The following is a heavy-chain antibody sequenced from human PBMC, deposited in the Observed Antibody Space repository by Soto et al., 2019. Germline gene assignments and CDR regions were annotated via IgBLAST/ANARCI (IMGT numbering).Heavy chain of an antibody. CDR1: GFTFSSYS. D-gene: IGHD3-22*01. V-gene: IGHV3-48*02. CDR3: ARGRSSGYYGPPPVLFDY. J-gene: IGHJ4*02. CDR2: SSSSSSTI. Sequence: PGGSLRLSCAASGFTFSSYSMNWVRQAPGKGLEWVSYSSSSSSTIYYADSVKGRFTISRDNAKNSLYLQMNSLRDEDMAVYYCARGRSSGYYGPPPVLFDYWGQGTLVTVSS.